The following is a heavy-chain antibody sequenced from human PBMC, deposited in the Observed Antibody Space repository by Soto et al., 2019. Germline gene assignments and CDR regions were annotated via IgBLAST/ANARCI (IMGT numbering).Heavy chain of an antibody. D-gene: IGHD3-3*01. CDR2: ISYDGSNK. V-gene: IGHV3-30-3*01. Sequence: QVQLVESGGGVVQPGRSLRLSCAASGFTFSSYAMHWVRQAPGKGLEWVAVISYDGSNKYYADSVKGRFTISRDNSKNPLYLQMNSLRAEDTAVYYCAREAIFGYYGMDVWGQGTTVTVSS. CDR3: AREAIFGYYGMDV. CDR1: GFTFSSYA. J-gene: IGHJ6*02.